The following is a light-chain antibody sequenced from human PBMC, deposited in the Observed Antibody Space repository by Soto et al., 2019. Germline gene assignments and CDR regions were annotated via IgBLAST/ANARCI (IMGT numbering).Light chain of an antibody. J-gene: IGKJ2*01. Sequence: DIQMPQSPSTLSASVGDRVTITCRASQSISSWLAWYQQKPGKAPKLLIYKASSLDSGVPSRFSGSGSGTEFTLTISSLQPDDFATYYCQQYNSYSYTFGQGTKLEIK. CDR3: QQYNSYSYT. CDR2: KAS. V-gene: IGKV1-5*03. CDR1: QSISSW.